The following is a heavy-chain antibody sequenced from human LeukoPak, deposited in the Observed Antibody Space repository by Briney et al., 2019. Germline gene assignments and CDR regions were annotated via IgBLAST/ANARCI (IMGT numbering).Heavy chain of an antibody. Sequence: GGSLRLSCAASGFTFSSYWMHWVRQAPGKGLVWVSRIDSDGSSTIYADSVKGRFTISRDNAKNKVYLQMDSLRAEDTAAYYCSRGGVFHGFDIWGQGTTVTVSS. CDR3: SRGGVFHGFDI. CDR2: IDSDGSST. D-gene: IGHD2-21*01. J-gene: IGHJ3*02. V-gene: IGHV3-74*01. CDR1: GFTFSSYW.